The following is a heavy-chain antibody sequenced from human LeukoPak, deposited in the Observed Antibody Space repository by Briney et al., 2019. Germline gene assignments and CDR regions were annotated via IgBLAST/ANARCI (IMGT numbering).Heavy chain of an antibody. CDR2: VLYSGIT. Sequence: PSETLSLTCSISGGSITTHYWTWIRQPPGKGLEWIGYVLYSGITNYNPSLRGRITISVDTSQNQFSLSLRSVTAADTAVYYCVREDPRTKVPEGMDVWGQGTTVTVSS. V-gene: IGHV4-59*11. J-gene: IGHJ6*02. CDR1: GGSITTHY. CDR3: VREDPRTKVPEGMDV. D-gene: IGHD4/OR15-4a*01.